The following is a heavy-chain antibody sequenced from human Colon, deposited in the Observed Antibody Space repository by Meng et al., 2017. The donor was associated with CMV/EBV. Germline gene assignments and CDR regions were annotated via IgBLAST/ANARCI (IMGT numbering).Heavy chain of an antibody. V-gene: IGHV3-74*01. D-gene: IGHD6-6*01. Sequence: GESLKISCAASGFTFSSYWMHWVRQAPGKGLVWVSRINSDGSSTSYADSVKGRFTISRDNAKNTLYLQMNSLRAEDTAIYYCARMPDYGSSTHYFDLWGQGTAVTVSS. CDR3: ARMPDYGSSTHYFDL. J-gene: IGHJ4*02. CDR1: GFTFSSYW. CDR2: INSDGSST.